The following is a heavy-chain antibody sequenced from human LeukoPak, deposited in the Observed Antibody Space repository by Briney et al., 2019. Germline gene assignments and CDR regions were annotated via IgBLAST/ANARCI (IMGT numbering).Heavy chain of an antibody. V-gene: IGHV4-59*01. CDR2: SYYTGNT. CDR3: ARVQYAAGSYYMDV. CDR1: GGSICRYY. D-gene: IGHD2-15*01. Sequence: SETLSLTCTVSGGSICRYYGSWLRQPPGKGLEWFGFSYYTGNTNYNPSLKSRVTISVDTSTNQFSLKLSSVTAADTAVYYCARVQYAAGSYYMDVWGEGTTVTVSS. J-gene: IGHJ6*03.